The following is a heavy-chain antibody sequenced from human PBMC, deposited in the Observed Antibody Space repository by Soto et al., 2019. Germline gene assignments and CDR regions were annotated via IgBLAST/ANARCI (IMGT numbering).Heavy chain of an antibody. V-gene: IGHV3-33*01. CDR2: IWYDGGNK. J-gene: IGHJ4*02. CDR1: GFTFSSYG. D-gene: IGHD2-15*01. CDR3: ARDKFLLSY. Sequence: PGWSLRLSCAASGFTFSSYGMHWVRQAPGKGLEWVAIIWYDGGNKYYADSVKGRFTISRDNSKNTLYLQMNSLRAEDTAVYYCARDKFLLSYWGQGTLVTVSS.